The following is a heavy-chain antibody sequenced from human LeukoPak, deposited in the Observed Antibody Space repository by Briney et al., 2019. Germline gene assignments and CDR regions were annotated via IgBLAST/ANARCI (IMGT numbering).Heavy chain of an antibody. Sequence: EASVKVSSKASGYTFTGYYMHWVRQAPGQGLEWMGRINPNSGGTNYAQKFQGRVTMTRDTSISTAYMELSRLRSDDTAVYYCARTEPDYDILTGYYFGRGGFDYWGQGTLVTVSS. V-gene: IGHV1-2*06. CDR2: INPNSGGT. D-gene: IGHD3-9*01. J-gene: IGHJ4*02. CDR3: ARTEPDYDILTGYYFGRGGFDY. CDR1: GYTFTGYY.